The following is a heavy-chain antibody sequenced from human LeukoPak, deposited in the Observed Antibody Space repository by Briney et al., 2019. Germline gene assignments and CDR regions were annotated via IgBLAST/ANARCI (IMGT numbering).Heavy chain of an antibody. CDR2: INPSGGST. CDR1: GYTFTSYY. V-gene: IGHV1-46*01. J-gene: IGHJ6*02. CDR3: ARRDIVVVPAANLNYYYYGMDV. Sequence: GASVTVSCKASGYTFTSYYMHWVRQAPGQGLEWMGIINPSGGSTSYAQKFQGRVTMTRNTSISTAYMELSSLRSEDTAVYYCARRDIVVVPAANLNYYYYGMDVWGQGTTVTVSS. D-gene: IGHD2-2*01.